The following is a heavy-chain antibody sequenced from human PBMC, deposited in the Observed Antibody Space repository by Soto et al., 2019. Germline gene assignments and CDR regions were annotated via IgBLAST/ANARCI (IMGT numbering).Heavy chain of an antibody. Sequence: HPGGSLRLSCAASGFTFSSYAMSWVRQAPGKGLEWVSAISGSGGSTYYADSVKGRFTISRDNSKNTLYLQMNSLRAEDTAVYYCAKDQACDLLYHYYGMDVWAQGTTVTVSS. J-gene: IGHJ6*02. D-gene: IGHD2-21*01. CDR1: GFTFSSYA. CDR2: ISGSGGST. V-gene: IGHV3-23*01. CDR3: AKDQACDLLYHYYGMDV.